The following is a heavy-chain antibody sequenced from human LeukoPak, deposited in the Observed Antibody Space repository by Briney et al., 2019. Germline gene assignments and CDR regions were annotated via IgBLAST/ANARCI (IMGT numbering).Heavy chain of an antibody. D-gene: IGHD3-16*01. CDR2: IYYSGST. J-gene: IGHJ4*02. V-gene: IGHV4-59*11. CDR1: GGSISSHY. CDR3: ARASLGAPGDYFDY. Sequence: AETLSLTCTVSGGSISSHYWSWIRQPPGKGLEWIGYIYYSGSTNYNPSLKSRVTISVDTSKNQFSLKLSSVTAADTAVYYCARASLGAPGDYFDYWGQGTLVTVSS.